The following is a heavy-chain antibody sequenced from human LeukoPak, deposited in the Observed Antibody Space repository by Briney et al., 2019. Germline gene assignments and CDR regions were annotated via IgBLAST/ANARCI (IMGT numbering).Heavy chain of an antibody. CDR2: ISSSSSYI. CDR1: GFTFSSYS. CDR3: ASSSVYSSAPTRFDY. V-gene: IGHV3-21*01. D-gene: IGHD6-19*01. Sequence: GGSLRLSCAASGFTFSSYSMNWVRPAPGKGLEWVSSISSSSSYIYYADSVKGRFTISRDNAKNSLYLQMNSLRAEDTAVYYCASSSVYSSAPTRFDYWGQGTLVTVSS. J-gene: IGHJ4*02.